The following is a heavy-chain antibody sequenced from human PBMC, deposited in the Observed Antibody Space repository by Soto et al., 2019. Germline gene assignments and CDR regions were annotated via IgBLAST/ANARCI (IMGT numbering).Heavy chain of an antibody. CDR1: GYTFTGYY. Sequence: WASVKVSCKASGYTFTGYYMHWVRQAPGQGLEWMGWINPNSGGTNYAQKFQGRVTMTRDTSISTAYMELSRLRSDDTAVYYCARVSYSDSVIWDYDYGMDVWGQGTTVTVSS. D-gene: IGHD2-21*01. J-gene: IGHJ6*02. CDR3: ARVSYSDSVIWDYDYGMDV. V-gene: IGHV1-2*02. CDR2: INPNSGGT.